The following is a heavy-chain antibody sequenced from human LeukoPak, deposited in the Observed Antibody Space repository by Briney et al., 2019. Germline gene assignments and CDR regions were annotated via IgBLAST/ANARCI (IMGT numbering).Heavy chain of an antibody. CDR3: ARDKVVRGVTYNWFDP. J-gene: IGHJ5*02. V-gene: IGHV1-2*02. CDR2: INPKSGDT. CDR1: GYTFTDYY. D-gene: IGHD3-10*01. Sequence: ASVKVSCKASGYTFTDYYMHWVRQAPGQTFEWLAWINPKSGDTHYTQKFQGRVTMTRDTSTSTVYMELSSLRSEDTAVYYCARDKVVRGVTYNWFDPWGQGTLVTVSS.